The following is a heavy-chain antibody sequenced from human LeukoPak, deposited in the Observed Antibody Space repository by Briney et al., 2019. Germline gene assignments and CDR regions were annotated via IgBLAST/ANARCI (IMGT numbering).Heavy chain of an antibody. J-gene: IGHJ4*02. CDR3: ARHGIPFDY. CDR2: ISYDGSNK. D-gene: IGHD1-1*01. Sequence: PGGSLRLSCAASGFTFSDYAIHWVRQAPGKGLEWVAVISYDGSNKYYADSVKGRFALSRDNSKNTLYLQVNSLRAEDTAVYYCARHGIPFDYWGQGTLVTVSS. CDR1: GFTFSDYA. V-gene: IGHV3-30*09.